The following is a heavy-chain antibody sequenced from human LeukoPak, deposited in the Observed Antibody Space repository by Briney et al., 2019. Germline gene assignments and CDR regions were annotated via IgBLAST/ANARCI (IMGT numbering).Heavy chain of an antibody. CDR3: ARINYGGYFDWLLPTISNFDY. CDR2: ISAYTGNT. D-gene: IGHD3-9*01. J-gene: IGHJ4*02. Sequence: GASVKVSCKASGYTFTSYGISWVRQVPGQGLEWMGWISAYTGNTNYAQNLQGRVTMTTDTSTRTAYMDLRSLRSDDTAVYYCARINYGGYFDWLLPTISNFDYWGQESVVTVSS. CDR1: GYTFTSYG. V-gene: IGHV1-18*01.